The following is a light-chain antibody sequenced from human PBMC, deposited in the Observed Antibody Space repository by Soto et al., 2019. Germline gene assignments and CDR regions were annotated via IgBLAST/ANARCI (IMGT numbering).Light chain of an antibody. J-gene: IGKJ2*01. CDR3: QPYEHSYS. Sequence: IQLTQSPSFVSASVGDRVAITCRASQNLGKWLAWYQHKAGKAPKLLVFDASNLQDGVPSRFSGTGSGTEFTLTISGLQPDVFGTYYCQPYEHSYSFGQGTTVDIK. CDR2: DAS. V-gene: IGKV1-5*01. CDR1: QNLGKW.